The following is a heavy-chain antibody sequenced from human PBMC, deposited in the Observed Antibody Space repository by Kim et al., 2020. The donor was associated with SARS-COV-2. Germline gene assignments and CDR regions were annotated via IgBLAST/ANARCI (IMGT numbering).Heavy chain of an antibody. CDR3: ARVPMGAAAGQYYFDY. J-gene: IGHJ4*02. V-gene: IGHV3-21*01. Sequence: SVKGRFTISRDNAKNSLYLQMNSLSAEDTAVYYCARVPMGAAAGQYYFDYWGQGTLVTVSS. D-gene: IGHD6-13*01.